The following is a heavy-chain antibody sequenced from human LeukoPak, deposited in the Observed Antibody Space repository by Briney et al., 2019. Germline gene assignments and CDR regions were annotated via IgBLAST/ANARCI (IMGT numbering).Heavy chain of an antibody. CDR3: AKSAVRGLPVLGN. CDR2: IRYDGSNK. J-gene: IGHJ4*02. D-gene: IGHD2-21*02. CDR1: GFTFSTYG. V-gene: IGHV3-30*02. Sequence: GGSLRLSCAASGFTFSTYGMHWVRQAPGKGLEWVAFIRYDGSNKFYADSVKGRFTISRDNSKNTLYLQMNRLRAEDTAVYYCAKSAVRGLPVLGNWGQGALVTVSS.